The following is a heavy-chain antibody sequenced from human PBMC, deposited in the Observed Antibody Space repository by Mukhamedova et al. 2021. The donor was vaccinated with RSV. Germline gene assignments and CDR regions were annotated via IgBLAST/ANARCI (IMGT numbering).Heavy chain of an antibody. J-gene: IGHJ4*02. Sequence: RGSTYYNPSLKSRVTISVDTSKNQFSLKLSSVTAADTAVYYCARAAGTIFGVVSYFDYWGEGTLVTVSS. CDR3: ARAAGTIFGVVSYFDY. CDR2: RGST. V-gene: IGHV4-30-2*04. D-gene: IGHD3-3*01.